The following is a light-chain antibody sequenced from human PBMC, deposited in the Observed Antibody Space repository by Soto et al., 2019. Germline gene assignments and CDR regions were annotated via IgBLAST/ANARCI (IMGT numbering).Light chain of an antibody. V-gene: IGKV3-15*01. CDR2: GAS. Sequence: EIVMTQSPATLSVAPGERATLSCRASQTVSTNLAWYQQKPGQPPRLLIYGASTRATGIPARFSGSGSGTGFTHTFSSVQSEDFAFYYCQHYSNWPPWTFGQGTTVEL. CDR3: QHYSNWPPWT. J-gene: IGKJ1*01. CDR1: QTVSTN.